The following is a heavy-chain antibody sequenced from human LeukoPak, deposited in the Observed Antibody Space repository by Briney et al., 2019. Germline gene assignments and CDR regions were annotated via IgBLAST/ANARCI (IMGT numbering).Heavy chain of an antibody. CDR1: VYTFTGYY. D-gene: IGHD6-6*01. CDR2: INPNSGGT. Sequence: ASVKVSCKASVYTFTGYYMHWVRQAPGQGLEWMGWINPNSGGTNYAQKFQGRVTMTRDTSISTAYMELSRLRSDDTAVYYCARERYSSSSRNYFDYWGQGTLVTVSS. V-gene: IGHV1-2*02. CDR3: ARERYSSSSRNYFDY. J-gene: IGHJ4*02.